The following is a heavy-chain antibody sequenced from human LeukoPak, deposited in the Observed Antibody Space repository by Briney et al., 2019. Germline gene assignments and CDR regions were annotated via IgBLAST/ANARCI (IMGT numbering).Heavy chain of an antibody. CDR2: INPSGGST. J-gene: IGHJ5*02. V-gene: IGHV1-46*01. CDR1: GYTFISYY. CDR3: VRASGELDLTWFDP. D-gene: IGHD3-16*01. Sequence: GASVKVSCKASGYTFISYYMHWVRQAPGQGLEWMGIINPSGGSTSYAQKFQGRVTMTRDTSTSTVYMELSSLRSEDTAVYHCVRASGELDLTWFDPWGQGTLVTVSS.